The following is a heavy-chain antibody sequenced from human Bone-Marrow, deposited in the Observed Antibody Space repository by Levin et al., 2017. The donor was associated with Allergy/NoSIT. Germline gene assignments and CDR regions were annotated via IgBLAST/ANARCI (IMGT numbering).Heavy chain of an antibody. CDR2: IYSSGST. V-gene: IGHV4-61*02. J-gene: IGHJ4*02. CDR1: GGSISSGNHY. CDR3: SRYEAVAGVFDY. Sequence: PSETLSLTCTVSGGSISSGNHYWSWIRQPAGKGLEWIGRIYSSGSTNYNPSLKSRVIISLDKSKNQFSLNLSSVTAADTAVYYCSRYEAVAGVFDYWGQGTLVTVSS. D-gene: IGHD6-19*01.